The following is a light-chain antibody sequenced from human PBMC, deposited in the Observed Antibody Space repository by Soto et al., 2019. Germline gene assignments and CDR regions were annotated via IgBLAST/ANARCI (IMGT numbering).Light chain of an antibody. V-gene: IGKV3-20*01. CDR1: QSVSNNY. J-gene: IGKJ1*01. CDR2: GAS. CDR3: QQYGSSGT. Sequence: EIGLTQSPCTLSLSPGERATLSCRASQSVSNNYLAWYQQKPGQAPRLLIYGASNRATGIPDRFSGSGSGTYFTLTISRLEPEDFAVYYCQQYGSSGTFGQGTKVEIK.